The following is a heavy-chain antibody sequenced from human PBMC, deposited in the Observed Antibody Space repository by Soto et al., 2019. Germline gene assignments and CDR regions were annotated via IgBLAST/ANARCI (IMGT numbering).Heavy chain of an antibody. CDR1: GGTFSSYA. CDR3: ARDLGYNWRSYYYYGMDV. CDR2: IIPIFGTA. D-gene: IGHD1-20*01. Sequence: SVKVSCKASGGTFSSYAISWVRQAPGQGLEWMGGIIPIFGTANYAQKFQGRVTITADESTSTAYMELSSLRSEDTAVYYCARDLGYNWRSYYYYGMDVWGKGTKVTVS. V-gene: IGHV1-69*13. J-gene: IGHJ6*04.